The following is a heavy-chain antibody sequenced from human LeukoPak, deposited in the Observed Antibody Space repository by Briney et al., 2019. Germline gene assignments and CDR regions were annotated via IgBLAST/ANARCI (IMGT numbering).Heavy chain of an antibody. CDR3: ARGVYCGGDCYYWNM. J-gene: IGHJ4*02. V-gene: IGHV3-72*01. CDR2: TRNKANSYTT. CDR1: GFTFSDHY. D-gene: IGHD2-21*02. Sequence: GGSLRLSCAASGFTFSDHYIDWVRQAPGKGLEWVGRTRNKANSYTTEYAASVKGRFTISRDDSKNSLYLQMNSLKTEDTAVYYCARGVYCGGDCYYWNMWGQGTLVTVSS.